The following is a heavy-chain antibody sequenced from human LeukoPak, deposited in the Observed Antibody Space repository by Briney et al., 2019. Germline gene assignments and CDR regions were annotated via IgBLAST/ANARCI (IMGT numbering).Heavy chain of an antibody. CDR2: ISNDGGGT. J-gene: IGHJ6*02. CDR1: GFIFNNYG. V-gene: IGHV3-23*01. CDR3: ARDKGMDV. Sequence: PGGSLRLSCAASGFIFNNYGLIWVRQAPGKGLEWVSAISNDGGGTNYADFVKGRFTISRDNSKNTLFLQMNSLRAEDTAVYYCARDKGMDVWGQGTTVTVSS.